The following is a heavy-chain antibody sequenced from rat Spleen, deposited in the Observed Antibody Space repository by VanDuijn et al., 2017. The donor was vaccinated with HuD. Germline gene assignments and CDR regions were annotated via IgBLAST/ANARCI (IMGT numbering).Heavy chain of an antibody. V-gene: IGHV5-25*01. CDR2: ITSGGSNT. J-gene: IGHJ2*01. CDR1: GFTFSSFA. D-gene: IGHD1-2*01. Sequence: EVQLMESGGGLVQPGRSLKLSCAASGFTFSSFAMAWVRQAPKKGLEWVATITSGGSNTYYPDSVKGRFSISRDNAKSSLYLQMNSLKSEDTATYDCARHYSSYIYYFDYWGQGVMVTVSS. CDR3: ARHYSSYIYYFDY.